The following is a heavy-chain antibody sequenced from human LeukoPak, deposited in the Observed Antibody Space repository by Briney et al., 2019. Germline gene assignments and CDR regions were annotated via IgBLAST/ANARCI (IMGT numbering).Heavy chain of an antibody. J-gene: IGHJ6*03. V-gene: IGHV4-4*02. CDR1: GGSISMSNW. CDR3: ARDLSNRGRDYYYYMDV. D-gene: IGHD7-27*01. Sequence: SETLSLTCGVSGGSISMSNWWSWVRQSPERGLEWIGEIYYTGDTNYNPSLKSRLTMSVDTSKNQFSLKLSSVTAADTAVYYCARDLSNRGRDYYYYMDVWGKGTTVTVSS. CDR2: IYYTGDT.